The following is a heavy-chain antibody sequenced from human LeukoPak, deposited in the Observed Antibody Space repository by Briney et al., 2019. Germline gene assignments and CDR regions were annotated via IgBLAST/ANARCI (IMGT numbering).Heavy chain of an antibody. Sequence: SETLSLTCTVSGGSIGSGAYYWSWVRQPPGKGLEWIGEIYHSGSTNYNPSLKSRVTISVDKSKNQFSLKLSSVTAADTAVYYCARGSTMVRGVINGRVYFDYWGQGTLVTVSS. D-gene: IGHD3-10*01. CDR2: IYHSGST. V-gene: IGHV4-4*02. CDR3: ARGSTMVRGVINGRVYFDY. J-gene: IGHJ4*02. CDR1: GGSIGSGAYY.